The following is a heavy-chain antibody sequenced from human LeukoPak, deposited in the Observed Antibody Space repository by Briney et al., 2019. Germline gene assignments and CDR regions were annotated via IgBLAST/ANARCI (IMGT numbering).Heavy chain of an antibody. Sequence: GGSLRLSCAASGFTFSSYTMNWVRQAPGKGLEGVSYIDLSGNTLYYLESVKGRFTISRDNAKNSLYLQMNSLRAEDTAVYYCARGPPLFDPWGQGTLVAVSS. V-gene: IGHV3-48*04. CDR3: ARGPPLFDP. J-gene: IGHJ5*02. CDR2: IDLSGNTL. CDR1: GFTFSSYT.